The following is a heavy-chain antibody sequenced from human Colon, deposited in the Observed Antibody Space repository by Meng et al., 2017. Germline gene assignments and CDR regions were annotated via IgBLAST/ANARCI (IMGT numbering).Heavy chain of an antibody. Sequence: QITLKWTGPALMKPTQTFPLTCTFSGFSLTTSGVSMAWILQPPGEVLEWLALIYWDDANRYSPLLKNRLAIIKDTSNNHVVLTMTNMDPMDTVTYYCAHPPQAYFDYWGQGTLVTVSS. CDR3: AHPPQAYFDY. CDR2: IYWDDAN. CDR1: GFSLTTSGVS. V-gene: IGHV2-5*02. J-gene: IGHJ4*02.